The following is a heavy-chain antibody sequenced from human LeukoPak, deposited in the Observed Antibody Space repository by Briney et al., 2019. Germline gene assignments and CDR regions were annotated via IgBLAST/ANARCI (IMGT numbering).Heavy chain of an antibody. CDR2: INPNSGGT. D-gene: IGHD3-22*01. Sequence: ASVKVSCKASGYTFTGYYMHWVRQAPGQGLEWMGWINPNSGGTNYAQKFQGRVTMTRDTSISTAYMELSRLRSDDTAVYYCARDHYYYDSSGYYNWGQGTLVTVSS. CDR3: ARDHYYYDSSGYYN. J-gene: IGHJ4*02. V-gene: IGHV1-2*02. CDR1: GYTFTGYY.